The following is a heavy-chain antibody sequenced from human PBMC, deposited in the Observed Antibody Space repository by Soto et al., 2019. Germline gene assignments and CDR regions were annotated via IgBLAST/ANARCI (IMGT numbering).Heavy chain of an antibody. J-gene: IGHJ4*02. Sequence: QPGGSLRLSCAASGFTFSSYAMHWVRQAPGKGLEWVAVISYDGSNKYYADSVKGRFTISRDNSKNTLYLQMNSLRAEDTAVYYCARVPIAVAGEFDYWGQGTLVTVSS. V-gene: IGHV3-30-3*01. CDR1: GFTFSSYA. CDR2: ISYDGSNK. CDR3: ARVPIAVAGEFDY. D-gene: IGHD6-19*01.